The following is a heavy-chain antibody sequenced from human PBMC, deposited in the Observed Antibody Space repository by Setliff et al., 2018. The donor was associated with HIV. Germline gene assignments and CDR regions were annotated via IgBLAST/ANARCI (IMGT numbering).Heavy chain of an antibody. Sequence: ASVNVSCKTSGYMFIAYGMSWVRRAPGQGLEWMGWIGPYNDRTEYAQEFQGRVSLTIDTSASTAYMELRSLRSDDTAVYYCARYLVVVPVAVGGLDVWGQGTTVTVSS. J-gene: IGHJ6*02. CDR2: IGPYNDRT. V-gene: IGHV1-18*01. CDR1: GYMFIAYG. D-gene: IGHD2-2*01. CDR3: ARYLVVVPVAVGGLDV.